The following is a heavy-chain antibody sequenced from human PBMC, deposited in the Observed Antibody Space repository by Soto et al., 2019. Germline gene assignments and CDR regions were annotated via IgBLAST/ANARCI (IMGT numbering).Heavy chain of an antibody. CDR2: IHHSGRV. CDR1: GGSFSDYC. Sequence: QVQLQQWGSGLLKPSETVSLTCAIYGGSFSDYCWQWIRQSPGKGLEWIGEIHHSGRVNFTPSLNSRTSPSMDTSRNQFFLTLRSVTAADTAVSFCARTPTRGASAWLDPWGRGHLVTVSS. CDR3: ARTPTRGASAWLDP. J-gene: IGHJ5*02. D-gene: IGHD1-26*01. V-gene: IGHV4-34*01.